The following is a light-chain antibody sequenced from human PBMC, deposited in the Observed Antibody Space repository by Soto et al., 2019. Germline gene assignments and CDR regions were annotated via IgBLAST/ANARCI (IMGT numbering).Light chain of an antibody. CDR2: DVT. J-gene: IGLJ3*02. Sequence: QSALTQPRSVSGSPGQSVTISCTGTSSDVGGYNYVSWYQQHPGKAPKLMIYDVTKRPSGVPDRFSASKFGNTASLTISGLQAEDEPDYYCCSCTSTSVPWAFGGGTKLTVL. V-gene: IGLV2-11*01. CDR1: SSDVGGYNY. CDR3: CSCTSTSVPWA.